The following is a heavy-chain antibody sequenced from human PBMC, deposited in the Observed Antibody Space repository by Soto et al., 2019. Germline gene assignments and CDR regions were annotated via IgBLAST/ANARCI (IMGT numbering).Heavy chain of an antibody. Sequence: PGESLKISCKGSGYSFTSYWIGWVRQMPGKGLEWIVIIYPGDSDTRYSPSFQGQVTISADKSISTAYLQWSSLKASDTAMYYCERHDRYCSSTRCQTSYYYYYGMDVGGQGTTVHVSS. J-gene: IGHJ6*02. D-gene: IGHD2-2*01. CDR2: IYPGDSDT. V-gene: IGHV5-51*01. CDR3: ERHDRYCSSTRCQTSYYYYYGMDV. CDR1: GYSFTSYW.